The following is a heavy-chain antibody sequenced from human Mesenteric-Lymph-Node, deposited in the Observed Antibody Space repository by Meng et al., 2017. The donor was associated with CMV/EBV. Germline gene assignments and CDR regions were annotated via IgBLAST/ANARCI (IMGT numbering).Heavy chain of an antibody. CDR1: GFRFSSYW. V-gene: IGHV3-7*03. J-gene: IGHJ4*02. D-gene: IGHD3-3*01. CDR3: AKDRSGYYMRYFDY. Sequence: GGSLRLSCAASGFRFSSYWMSWVRQAPGKGLEWVANIKQDGSENYYVDSVKGRFTISRDNSKNTLSLQMNSLRGEDTAVYYCAKDRSGYYMRYFDYWGQGTLVTVSS. CDR2: IKQDGSEN.